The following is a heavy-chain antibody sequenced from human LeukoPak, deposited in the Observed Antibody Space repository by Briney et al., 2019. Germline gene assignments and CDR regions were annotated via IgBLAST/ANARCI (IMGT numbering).Heavy chain of an antibody. Sequence: SQTLSLTCAISGDSVSANSVAWNWIRQSPSRGLEWLGRTYYRSKWYNEYEASVKSRITLSPDTSKNQFSLQLNSVTPEDTAVYYCARMYRGYFDFWAQGTLVTVSS. CDR2: TYYRSKWYN. CDR3: ARMYRGYFDF. J-gene: IGHJ4*02. CDR1: GDSVSANSVA. V-gene: IGHV6-1*01. D-gene: IGHD1-1*01.